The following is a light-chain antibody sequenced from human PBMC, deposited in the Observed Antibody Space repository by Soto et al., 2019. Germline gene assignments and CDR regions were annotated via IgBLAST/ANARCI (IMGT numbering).Light chain of an antibody. CDR2: GAS. CDR1: QSVSSTY. Sequence: EIVLTQSPGTLSLSLGERATLSCRASQSVSSTYLAWYQQKPGQAPRLLIYGASRRATGIPDRFSGSGSGTDFTLTISRLEPEDFAVYYCQQYGSSPTWTFGQGTKVDIK. J-gene: IGKJ1*01. CDR3: QQYGSSPTWT. V-gene: IGKV3-20*01.